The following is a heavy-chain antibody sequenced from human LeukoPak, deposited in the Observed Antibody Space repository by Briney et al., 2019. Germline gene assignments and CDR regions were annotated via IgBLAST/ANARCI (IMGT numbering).Heavy chain of an antibody. CDR3: VAVPETDFWFGFYLDY. CDR2: ITWHSENI. CDR1: GSTFDDYA. J-gene: IGHJ4*02. Sequence: GGSLRLSCVASGSTFDDYAMHWVRQAPGKGLEWVSGITWHSENIDYADSVKGRFTISRDNAKNSLYLQMNNLRPEDTALYFCVAVPETDFWFGFYLDYWGQGILVTVSS. D-gene: IGHD3-3*01. V-gene: IGHV3-9*01.